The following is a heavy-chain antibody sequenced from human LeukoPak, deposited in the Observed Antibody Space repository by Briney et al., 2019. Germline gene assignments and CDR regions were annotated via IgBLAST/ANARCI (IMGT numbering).Heavy chain of an antibody. Sequence: ASVKVSCKASGYSFTDYYIHWVRQAPGQGLEWMGWINPNTGDTHYAQKFQGRVTMTRDTSISTAYMQLSSLRSDDTVTYYCAGGDYGAGIYSPPWGQGTLVTVSS. CDR3: AGGDYGAGIYSPP. D-gene: IGHD3-10*01. V-gene: IGHV1-2*02. CDR2: INPNTGDT. CDR1: GYSFTDYY. J-gene: IGHJ4*02.